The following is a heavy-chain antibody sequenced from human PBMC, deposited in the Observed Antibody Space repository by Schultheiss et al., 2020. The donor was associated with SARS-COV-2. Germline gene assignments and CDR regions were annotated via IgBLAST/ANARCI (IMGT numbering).Heavy chain of an antibody. V-gene: IGHV4-34*08. D-gene: IGHD3-10*01. CDR2: IYHSGNT. CDR1: GFTFSDYY. Sequence: GSLRLSCAASGFTFSDYYMNWIRQAPGKGLEWIGEIYHSGNTNYNVSLESRVTISIDKSKDQFSLKVTSVTAADTAIYYCATIDYHYAMDVWGQGTTVTVSS. CDR3: ATIDYHYAMDV. J-gene: IGHJ6*02.